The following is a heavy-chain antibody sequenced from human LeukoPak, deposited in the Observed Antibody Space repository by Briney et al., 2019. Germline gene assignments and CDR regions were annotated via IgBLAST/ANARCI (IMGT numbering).Heavy chain of an antibody. Sequence: GGSLRLSCAASGFTFSSYAMTWVRQAPGKGPEWVSAIGGRGGSTYYADSVGGRFTISRDNSKDMVYLQMNSLKVEDTATYYCGKEGGAWGQGTKVTVSS. CDR3: GKEGGA. CDR1: GFTFSSYA. V-gene: IGHV3-23*01. J-gene: IGHJ5*02. CDR2: IGGRGGST. D-gene: IGHD3-16*01.